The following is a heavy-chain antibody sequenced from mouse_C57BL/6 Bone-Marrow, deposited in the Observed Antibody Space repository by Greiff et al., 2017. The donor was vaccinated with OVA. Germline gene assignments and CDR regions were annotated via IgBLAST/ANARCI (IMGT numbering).Heavy chain of an antibody. D-gene: IGHD4-1*01. J-gene: IGHJ2*01. V-gene: IGHV1-82*01. CDR1: GYAFSSSW. CDR3: ARKANWAFDY. Sequence: VKLMESGPELVKPGASVKISCKASGYAFSSSWMNWVKQRPGKGLEWIGRIYPGDGDTNYNGKFKGKATLTADKSSSTASMQLSSLTSEDSAVYFCARKANWAFDYWGQGTTLTVSS. CDR2: IYPGDGDT.